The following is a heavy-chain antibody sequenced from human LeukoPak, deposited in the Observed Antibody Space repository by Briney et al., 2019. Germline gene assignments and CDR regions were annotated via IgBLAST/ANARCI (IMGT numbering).Heavy chain of an antibody. Sequence: GGSLRLSCAASGFTVSSNYMSWVRQAPGKGLEWVAVIYNGGTTSYADSVRGRFTISRDNSKNTLYLQMNSLRAEDTAVYYCATWNWNEYYFDYWGQGTLVTVSS. CDR2: IYNGGTT. CDR3: ATWNWNEYYFDY. V-gene: IGHV3-53*01. D-gene: IGHD1-1*01. CDR1: GFTVSSNY. J-gene: IGHJ4*02.